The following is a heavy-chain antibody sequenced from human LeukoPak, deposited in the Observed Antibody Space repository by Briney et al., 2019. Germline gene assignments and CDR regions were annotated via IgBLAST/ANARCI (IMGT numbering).Heavy chain of an antibody. D-gene: IGHD3-22*01. CDR2: ISGSGGST. J-gene: IGHJ4*02. V-gene: IGHV3-23*01. CDR3: AKDSQWLLLSYSDY. CDR1: GFTFSSYA. Sequence: GGSLRLSCAASGFTFSSYAMSWVRQAPGKGLEWVSAISGSGGSTYYADSVKGRFTISRDNSKNTLYLQMNSLRAEDTAVYYCAKDSQWLLLSYSDYWGQGTLVTVSS.